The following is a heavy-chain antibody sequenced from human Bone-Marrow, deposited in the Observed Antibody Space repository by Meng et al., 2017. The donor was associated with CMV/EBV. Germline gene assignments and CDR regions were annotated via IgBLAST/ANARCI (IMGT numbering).Heavy chain of an antibody. Sequence: GESLKISCAASGFTFSSYWMSWVRQAPGKGLEWVANIKQDGSEKYYVDSVKGRFTISRDNAKNSLYLQMNSLRVEDTAVYYCASEPDYYWGQGTLVTVSS. V-gene: IGHV3-7*01. CDR1: GFTFSSYW. CDR3: ASEPDYY. D-gene: IGHD2-2*01. J-gene: IGHJ4*02. CDR2: IKQDGSEK.